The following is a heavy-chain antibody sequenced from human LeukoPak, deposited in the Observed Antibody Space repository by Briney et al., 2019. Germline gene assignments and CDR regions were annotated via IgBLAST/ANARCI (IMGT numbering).Heavy chain of an antibody. D-gene: IGHD1-26*01. Sequence: GGSLRLSCAASGFTFSSSAMSWVRQAPGKGLEWVSCIDTSSSTIYYADSVKGRFTVSRDNAKNSLYLQMKSLRAEDTTVYYCARDMGYSGSWPGYFDYWGQGVLVTVSS. J-gene: IGHJ4*02. V-gene: IGHV3-48*04. CDR2: IDTSSSTI. CDR1: GFTFSSSA. CDR3: ARDMGYSGSWPGYFDY.